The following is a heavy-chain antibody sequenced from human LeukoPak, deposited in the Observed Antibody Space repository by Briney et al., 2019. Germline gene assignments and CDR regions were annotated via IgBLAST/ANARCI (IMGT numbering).Heavy chain of an antibody. V-gene: IGHV4-34*01. CDR2: INHSGTT. J-gene: IGHJ4*02. CDR3: ARAPGTVAIDY. Sequence: SETLSLTCAVYGETFTGYSWTWIRQAPGMGLEWIGEINHSGTTNYNPSLKSRVTISIDTSKNQFSPKLSSMTAADTAAYYCARAPGTVAIDYWGQGTLVTVSS. CDR1: GETFTGYS. D-gene: IGHD5-12*01.